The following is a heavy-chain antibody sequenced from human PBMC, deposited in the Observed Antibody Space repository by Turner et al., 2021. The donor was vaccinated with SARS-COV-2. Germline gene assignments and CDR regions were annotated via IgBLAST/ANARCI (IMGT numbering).Heavy chain of an antibody. Sequence: QLQLQESGPGLVKPSETLSLTCTVSGGSISSSSYDWGWIRQPPGKGLEWIGSIYNSGSTYYNPSLKIRVTISVDTSKNQFSLKLTSVTAADTAVYFCARHWEVAAAAYLARFDPWGQGTLVTVSS. J-gene: IGHJ5*02. CDR3: ARHWEVAAAAYLARFDP. V-gene: IGHV4-39*01. CDR2: IYNSGST. D-gene: IGHD6-13*01. CDR1: GGSISSSSYD.